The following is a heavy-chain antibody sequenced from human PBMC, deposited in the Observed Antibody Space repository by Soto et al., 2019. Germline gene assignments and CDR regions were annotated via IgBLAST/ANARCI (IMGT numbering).Heavy chain of an antibody. V-gene: IGHV1-45*02. D-gene: IGHD6-13*01. J-gene: IGHJ4*02. CDR3: ARSATSGYQHFIDS. CDR1: GWIFTFQY. Sequence: QMQLLQSGAEVKKTGSSVKISCKTSGWIFTFQYLHWVRQAPGQGLEWLGWITPYNGNVKYAQHFQGRISLTTDNSLTPLFLELRDLRPEDTGLYYCARSATSGYQHFIDSWGQGTLVTVSS. CDR2: ITPYNGNV.